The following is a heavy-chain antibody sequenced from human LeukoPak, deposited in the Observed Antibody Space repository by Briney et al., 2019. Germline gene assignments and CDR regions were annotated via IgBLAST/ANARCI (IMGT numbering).Heavy chain of an antibody. D-gene: IGHD1-26*01. Sequence: SETLSLTCTVSGGSISSCSYYWVRMRQPPGQGLVGLSTIYYSGSTYYNPSLKSRVTISVDKSKNQFSLKLSSVTAADTAVYYCARQGSGNYPSTVNYWGQGTLVTVSS. CDR1: GGSISSCSYY. J-gene: IGHJ4*02. CDR3: ARQGSGNYPSTVNY. V-gene: IGHV4-39*01. CDR2: IYYSGST.